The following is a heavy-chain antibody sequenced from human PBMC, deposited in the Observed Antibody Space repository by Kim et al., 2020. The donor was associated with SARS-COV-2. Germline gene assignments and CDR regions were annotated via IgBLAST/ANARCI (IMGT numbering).Heavy chain of an antibody. J-gene: IGHJ3*02. V-gene: IGHV4-39*02. CDR1: GGSISSSSYY. Sequence: SETLSLTCTVSGGSISSSSYYWGWIRQPPGKGLEWIGSIYYSGSTYYNPSLKSRVTISVDTSKNQFSLKLSSVTAADTAVYYCAGETVVVVPAAISKVAFDIWGQGTMVTVSS. CDR2: IYYSGST. D-gene: IGHD2-2*01. CDR3: AGETVVVVPAAISKVAFDI.